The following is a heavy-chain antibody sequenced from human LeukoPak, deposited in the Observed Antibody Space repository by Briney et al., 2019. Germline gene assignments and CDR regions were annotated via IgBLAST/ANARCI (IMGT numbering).Heavy chain of an antibody. CDR1: GASVSGGSYY. V-gene: IGHV4-61*02. Sequence: SETLSLTCTVSGASVSGGSYYWSWIRQPAGRGLELIGRIYSNGNTNYNPSLKSRVTISVDTSKNQFSLKLSSVTAADTAVYYCARRGGSGRAFDYWGQGTLVTVSS. J-gene: IGHJ4*02. CDR2: IYSNGNT. CDR3: ARRGGSGRAFDY. D-gene: IGHD1-26*01.